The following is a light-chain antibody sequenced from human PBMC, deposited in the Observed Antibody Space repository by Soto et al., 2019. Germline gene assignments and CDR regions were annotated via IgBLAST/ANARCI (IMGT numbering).Light chain of an antibody. CDR3: QQYGSSPPIT. V-gene: IGKV3-20*01. CDR2: DTS. CDR1: QNISSRY. Sequence: EIVLTQSPGTLSLSPGERATLSCRASQNISSRYLAWYQQKPGQAPRLLIYDTSSRATGIPDRFSGSGSGTDFTLTIRRLEPEDFAVYYCQQYGSSPPITFGQGTRLEIK. J-gene: IGKJ5*01.